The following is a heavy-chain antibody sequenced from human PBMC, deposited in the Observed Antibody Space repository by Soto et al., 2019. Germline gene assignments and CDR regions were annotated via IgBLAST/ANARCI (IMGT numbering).Heavy chain of an antibody. CDR3: ARERTSMIVVGTTDY. Sequence: EVQLVESGGGLVQPGGSLRLSCAASGFTFSSYWMHWVRQAPGKGLVWVSRINSDGSSTSYADSVKGRFTISRGNAKNTLYLQMNSLRAEDTAVYYCARERTSMIVVGTTDYWGQGTLVTVSS. CDR2: INSDGSST. V-gene: IGHV3-74*01. CDR1: GFTFSSYW. D-gene: IGHD3-22*01. J-gene: IGHJ4*02.